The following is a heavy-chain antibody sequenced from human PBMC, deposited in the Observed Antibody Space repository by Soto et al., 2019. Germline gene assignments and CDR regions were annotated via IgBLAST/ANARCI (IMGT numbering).Heavy chain of an antibody. CDR1: GFTFSSFA. J-gene: IGHJ3*01. D-gene: IGHD1-26*01. V-gene: IGHV3-23*01. CDR2: VTSSASST. CDR3: AKGGAVLLDPFDV. Sequence: GQLLESGGGMVQPGGSLRLSCAASGFTFSSFAMNCVRLPPGRGLEWVAAVTSSASSTHYADSVKGRFTISRDNSKNTLYLQMNSLRADDTAVYYCAKGGAVLLDPFDVWGQGTMVTVSS.